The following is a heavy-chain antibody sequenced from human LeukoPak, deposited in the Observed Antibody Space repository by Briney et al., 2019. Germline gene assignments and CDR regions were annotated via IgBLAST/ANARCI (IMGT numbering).Heavy chain of an antibody. Sequence: GGSLRLSCAVSGFTVSGDYMSWVRQAPGKGLEWVSVIYADFDTTDYADSVKGRFTTSRDNAKNSLYLQMNSLRAEDTAVYYCARAYYDILTGYGYYFDYWGQGTLVTASS. J-gene: IGHJ4*02. CDR1: GFTVSGDY. CDR2: IYADFDTT. V-gene: IGHV3-53*01. CDR3: ARAYYDILTGYGYYFDY. D-gene: IGHD3-9*01.